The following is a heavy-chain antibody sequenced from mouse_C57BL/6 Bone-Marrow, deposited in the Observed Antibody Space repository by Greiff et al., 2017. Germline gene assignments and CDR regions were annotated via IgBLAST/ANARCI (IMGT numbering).Heavy chain of an antibody. Sequence: QVQLKQSGAELMKPGASVKLSCKATGYTFTGYWIEWVKQRPGHGLEWIGEILPGSGSTNYNEKFKGKATFTADTSSNTAYMQLRSLTTEDSAVYDCARERVVITDWYFDVWGTGTTVTVSS. V-gene: IGHV1-9*01. D-gene: IGHD1-1*01. CDR1: GYTFTGYW. CDR3: ARERVVITDWYFDV. J-gene: IGHJ1*03. CDR2: ILPGSGST.